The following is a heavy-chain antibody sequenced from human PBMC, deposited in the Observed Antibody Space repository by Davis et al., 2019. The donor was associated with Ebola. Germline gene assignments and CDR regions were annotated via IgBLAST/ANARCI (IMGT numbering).Heavy chain of an antibody. J-gene: IGHJ4*02. D-gene: IGHD1-7*01. CDR3: ASNPNWNYADFDN. CDR1: GFTFSYSA. CDR2: ISGGGGDT. V-gene: IGHV3-23*01. Sequence: PGGSLRLSCAASGFTFSYSAMSWVRQAPGKGLEWVSGISGGGGDTGYADSVKGRFTISRDNSKNTLYLEMKSLRADDTALYYCASNPNWNYADFDNWGQGTLVTVSS.